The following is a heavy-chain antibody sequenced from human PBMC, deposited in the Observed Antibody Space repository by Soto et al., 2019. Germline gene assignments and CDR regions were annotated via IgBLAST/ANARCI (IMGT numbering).Heavy chain of an antibody. J-gene: IGHJ4*02. V-gene: IGHV3-23*01. CDR2: ISYGGGTT. D-gene: IGHD3-22*01. Sequence: ETLSLTCTVSGGSIRSSSYYWGWVRQAPGKGLEWVSAISYGGGTTYYADSVKGRFTISRDNSKNTLYLQMNSLRAEDTAVYYCAKNPGYYYDSTGYHFHYWGQGTLVTVSS. CDR1: GGSIRSSSYY. CDR3: AKNPGYYYDSTGYHFHY.